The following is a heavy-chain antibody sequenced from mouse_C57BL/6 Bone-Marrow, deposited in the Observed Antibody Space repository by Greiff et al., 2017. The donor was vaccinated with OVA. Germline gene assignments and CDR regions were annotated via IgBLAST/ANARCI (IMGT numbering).Heavy chain of an antibody. CDR1: GYTFTSYG. D-gene: IGHD1-1*01. Sequence: EVKLMESGAELVRPGSSVKMSCKTSGYTFTSYGINWVKQRPGQGLEWIGYIYIGNGYTEYNEKFKGKATLTSDTSSSTAYMQLSSLTSDDSAIYFCASPYYGSSLYAMDYWGQGTSVTVSS. CDR3: ASPYYGSSLYAMDY. CDR2: IYIGNGYT. V-gene: IGHV1-58*01. J-gene: IGHJ4*01.